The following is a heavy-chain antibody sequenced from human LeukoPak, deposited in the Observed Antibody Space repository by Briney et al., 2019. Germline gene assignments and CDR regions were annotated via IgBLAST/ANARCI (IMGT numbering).Heavy chain of an antibody. CDR3: ARGRGYSYGLDY. D-gene: IGHD5-18*01. CDR1: GGSFSGYY. CDR2: INHSGST. Sequence: SETLSLTCAVYGGSFSGYYWSWIRQPPGKGLEWIGEINHSGSTNYNPSLKSRVAISVDTSKNQFSLKLSSVTAADTAVYYCARGRGYSYGLDYWGQGTLVTVSS. V-gene: IGHV4-34*01. J-gene: IGHJ4*02.